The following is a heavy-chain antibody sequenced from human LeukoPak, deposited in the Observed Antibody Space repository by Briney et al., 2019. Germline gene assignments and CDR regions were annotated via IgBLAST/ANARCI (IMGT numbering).Heavy chain of an antibody. CDR3: AKASITMVRGVIITDYYMDV. CDR2: ISGSGGST. CDR1: GFTFSSYA. J-gene: IGHJ6*03. Sequence: GGSLRLSCAASGFTFSSYAMSWVRQAPGKGLEWVSAISGSGGSTYYADSVKGRFTISRDNSKNTLYLQMNSLRAEDTAVYYCAKASITMVRGVIITDYYMDVWGKGTTVTVSS. D-gene: IGHD3-10*01. V-gene: IGHV3-23*01.